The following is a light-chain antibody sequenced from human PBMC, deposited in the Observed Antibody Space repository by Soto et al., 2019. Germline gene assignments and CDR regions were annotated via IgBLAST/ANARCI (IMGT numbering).Light chain of an antibody. CDR2: KAS. V-gene: IGKV1-5*03. J-gene: IGKJ1*01. CDR1: QSXXIW. Sequence: DIQMTQSPSTLSASVGDRVTIPCRASQSXXIWLAWYQQKPGKAPKILIYKASSLESGVPSRFSGSGSGTEFTLTISSLQPDDFATYYCQQYSTYTPRTFGQGTKVDIK. CDR3: QQYSTYTPRT.